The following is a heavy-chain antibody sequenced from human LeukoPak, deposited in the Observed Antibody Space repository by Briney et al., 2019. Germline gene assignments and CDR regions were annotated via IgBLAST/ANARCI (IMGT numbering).Heavy chain of an antibody. J-gene: IGHJ6*02. D-gene: IGHD3-9*01. Sequence: GGSLRLSCAASGFTFSSYGMHWVRQAPGKGLEWVAVIWYDGSNKYYADSVKGRFTISRDNSKNTLYLQMNSLRAEDTAVYYCARVLGLPGGRGNYDILTGYYIGRDHYYYGMDVWGQGTTVTVSS. V-gene: IGHV3-33*01. CDR2: IWYDGSNK. CDR1: GFTFSSYG. CDR3: ARVLGLPGGRGNYDILTGYYIGRDHYYYGMDV.